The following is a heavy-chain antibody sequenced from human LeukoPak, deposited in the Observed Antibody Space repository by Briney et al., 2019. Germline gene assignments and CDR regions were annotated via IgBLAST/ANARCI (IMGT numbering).Heavy chain of an antibody. CDR3: ARLVEGIAAAGKEMPDY. D-gene: IGHD6-13*01. CDR2: IDPSDSYT. V-gene: IGHV5-10-1*01. Sequence: GESLKISCKGSGYSFTSYWISWVRQMPGKGLEWMGRIDPSDSYTNYSPSFQGHVTISADESISTAYLQWSSLKASDTAMYYCARLVEGIAAAGKEMPDYWGQGTLVTVSS. CDR1: GYSFTSYW. J-gene: IGHJ4*02.